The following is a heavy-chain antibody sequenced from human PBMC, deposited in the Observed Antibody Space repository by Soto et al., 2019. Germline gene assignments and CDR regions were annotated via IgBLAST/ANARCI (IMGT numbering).Heavy chain of an antibody. CDR1: GFTFSNYP. D-gene: IGHD3-10*01. Sequence: EVQLLESGGGLVQGGESLRLSCPASGFTFSNYPMSWVRQVPGKGLEWVSSISASGGSTYYADSVRGRFTISRDNSKNTLYLQMNILRAEATAVYYCAKNNLFGSGTTDYWGPGTLVTVSS. CDR2: ISASGGST. J-gene: IGHJ4*02. CDR3: AKNNLFGSGTTDY. V-gene: IGHV3-23*01.